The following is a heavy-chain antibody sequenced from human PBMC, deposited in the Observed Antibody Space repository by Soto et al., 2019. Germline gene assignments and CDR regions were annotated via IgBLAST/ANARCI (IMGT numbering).Heavy chain of an antibody. CDR3: ARDSPYYYDSSGPFDI. J-gene: IGHJ3*02. CDR2: INPNSGGT. Sequence: ASVKVSCKASGYTFSGYYIHWLRQAPGQGLEWMGWINPNSGGTNYAQKFQGRVTVTRDTPTSTAYMELSRLTSDDTAVYYCARDSPYYYDSSGPFDIWGQGTMVTVSS. V-gene: IGHV1-2*02. D-gene: IGHD3-22*01. CDR1: GYTFSGYY.